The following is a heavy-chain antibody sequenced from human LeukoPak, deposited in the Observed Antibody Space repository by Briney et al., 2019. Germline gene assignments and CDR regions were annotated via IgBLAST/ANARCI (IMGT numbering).Heavy chain of an antibody. V-gene: IGHV1-2*02. J-gene: IGHJ4*02. CDR1: GGTFSSYA. CDR2: INPNSGGT. D-gene: IGHD5-18*01. CDR3: AILRGYTYGYLNY. Sequence: ASVKVSCKASGGTFSSYAISWVRQAPGQGLEWMGWINPNSGGTNYAQKFQGRVTMTRDTSISTAYMELSRLRSDDTAVYYCAILRGYTYGYLNYWGQGTLVTVSS.